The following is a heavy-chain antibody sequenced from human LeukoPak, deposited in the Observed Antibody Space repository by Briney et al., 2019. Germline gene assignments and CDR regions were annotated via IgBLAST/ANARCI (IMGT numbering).Heavy chain of an antibody. Sequence: GASVKVSCKASGDTFSSFAISWVRQAPGKGLEWMGRFIPNLGITNYAQKFQGRVTITADKSTSTAYMELSSLRSEETAVYYCATRRGYLWFGELSDWGQGTLVTVSS. CDR3: ATRRGYLWFGELSD. D-gene: IGHD3-10*01. J-gene: IGHJ4*02. CDR2: FIPNLGIT. CDR1: GDTFSSFA. V-gene: IGHV1-69*04.